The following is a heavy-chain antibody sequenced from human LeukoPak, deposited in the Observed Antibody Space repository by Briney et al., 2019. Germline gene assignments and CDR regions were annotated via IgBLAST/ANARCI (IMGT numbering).Heavy chain of an antibody. CDR1: GYIVSGKY. CDR3: VTPGPTVTGGFEY. D-gene: IGHD4-17*01. V-gene: IGHV3-53*01. Sequence: GGSLRLSCAVSGYIVSGKYMGWVRQAPGKGLEYLSVIYSGGSTYYIDSVKGRFTISRDNSKNALYLQMNSLRVEDTAVYYCVTPGPTVTGGFEYWGQGTLVTVSS. CDR2: IYSGGST. J-gene: IGHJ4*02.